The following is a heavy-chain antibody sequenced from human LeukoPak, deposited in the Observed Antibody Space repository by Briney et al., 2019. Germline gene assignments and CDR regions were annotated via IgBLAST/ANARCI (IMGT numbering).Heavy chain of an antibody. V-gene: IGHV3-30-3*01. D-gene: IGHD3-10*01. CDR1: GFTFSSYA. CDR2: ISYDGSNK. J-gene: IGHJ4*02. CDR3: ARDGLRGLDY. Sequence: PGGSLRLSCAASGFTFSSYAMHWVRQAPGKGLEWVAVISYDGSNKYCADSVKGRFTISRDNSKNTLYLQMNSLRAEDTAVYYCARDGLRGLDYWGQGTLVTVSS.